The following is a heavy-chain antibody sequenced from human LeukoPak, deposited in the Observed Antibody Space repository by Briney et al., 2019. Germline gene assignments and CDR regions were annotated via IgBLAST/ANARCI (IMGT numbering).Heavy chain of an antibody. Sequence: PGGSLRLSCSASGFTFSSYAMHWVRQAPGKGLEYVSAISSNGGSTYYAGSVKGRFTISRDNSKSTLYLQMSSLRAEDTAVYYCVKDVSRYSGYDSTFDYWGQGTLVTVSS. CDR2: ISSNGGST. CDR1: GFTFSSYA. D-gene: IGHD5-12*01. CDR3: VKDVSRYSGYDSTFDY. V-gene: IGHV3-64D*06. J-gene: IGHJ4*02.